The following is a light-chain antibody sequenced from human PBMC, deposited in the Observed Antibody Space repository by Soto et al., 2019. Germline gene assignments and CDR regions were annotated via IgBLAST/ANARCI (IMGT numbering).Light chain of an antibody. J-gene: IGLJ2*01. V-gene: IGLV2-11*01. CDR1: SSDVGAYNY. CDR2: DVT. Sequence: QSVLTQPRSVSGSPGQSVTISCTGTSSDVGAYNYVSWYQQHPGKAPKLIIYDVTKQPSGVPDRFSGSKSGNTASLTISGLQAADEADYYCCSYTGISTFRVLFGGGTKLTVL. CDR3: CSYTGISTFRVL.